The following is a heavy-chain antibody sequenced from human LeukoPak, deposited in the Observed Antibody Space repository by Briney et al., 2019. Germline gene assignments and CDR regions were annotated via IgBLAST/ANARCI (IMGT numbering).Heavy chain of an antibody. CDR2: MNPNSGKT. D-gene: IGHD3-10*01. Sequence: ASVKVSCKASGYTFTSYDINWVRQATGQGLEWMGWMNPNSGKTGYAQKFQGRVTMTRNTSISTAYMELCSLRSEDTAVYYCARMGVVRGVDYWGQGTLVTVSS. CDR1: GYTFTSYD. CDR3: ARMGVVRGVDY. J-gene: IGHJ4*02. V-gene: IGHV1-8*01.